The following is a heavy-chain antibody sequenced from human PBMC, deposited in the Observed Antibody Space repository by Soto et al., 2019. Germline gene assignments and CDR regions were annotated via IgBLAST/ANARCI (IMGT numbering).Heavy chain of an antibody. J-gene: IGHJ4*02. CDR2: IYYSGST. D-gene: IGHD3-9*01. CDR1: GGSISSGDYY. V-gene: IGHV4-30-4*01. CDR3: ARVRYDYDILTGYFDY. Sequence: SETLSLTCTVSGGSISSGDYYWSWIRQPPGKGLEWIGYIYYSGSTYYNPSLKSRVTISVNTSKNQFSLKLSSVTAADTAVYYCARVRYDYDILTGYFDYWGQGTLVTVSS.